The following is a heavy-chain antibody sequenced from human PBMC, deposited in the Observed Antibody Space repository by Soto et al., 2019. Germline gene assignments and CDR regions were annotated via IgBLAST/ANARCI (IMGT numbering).Heavy chain of an antibody. CDR1: GYTFTSYG. Sequence: ASVKVSCKASGYTFTSYGIGWVRQAPGQGLEWMGWISAYNGNTNYAQKLQGRVTMTTDTSTSTAYMELRSLRSDDTAVYYCARERIGDYALPRYYYNGMDVWGQGTTVTVSS. V-gene: IGHV1-18*01. CDR2: ISAYNGNT. J-gene: IGHJ6*02. D-gene: IGHD4-17*01. CDR3: ARERIGDYALPRYYYNGMDV.